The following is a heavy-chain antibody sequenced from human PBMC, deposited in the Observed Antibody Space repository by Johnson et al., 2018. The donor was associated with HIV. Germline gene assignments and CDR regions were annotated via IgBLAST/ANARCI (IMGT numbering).Heavy chain of an antibody. CDR1: GFTVSSNY. CDR2: IYSGGST. J-gene: IGHJ3*02. V-gene: IGHV3-66*01. Sequence: VQLVESGGGLVQPGGSLRLSCAASGFTVSSNYMSWVRQAPGKGLEWVSVIYSGGSTYYADSVKGRFTISRDNSKNTLYLQMNILRAEDTAVYYCARDLDLREDLAFDIWGQGTMVTVSS. D-gene: IGHD1-1*01. CDR3: ARDLDLREDLAFDI.